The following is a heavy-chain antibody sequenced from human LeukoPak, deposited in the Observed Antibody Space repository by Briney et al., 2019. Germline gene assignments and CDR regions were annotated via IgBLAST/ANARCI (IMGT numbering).Heavy chain of an antibody. CDR2: ISSSGGTT. D-gene: IGHD3-3*01. CDR1: GFTFSTYA. Sequence: PGGSLRLSCAASGFTFSTYAVNWVRQAPGKGLEWVSAISSSGGTTYYADSVKGRFSISRDNSKNTLYLRMNSLRAEDTAIYYCANDRSAWPTNFDSWGQGTLVTVSA. CDR3: ANDRSAWPTNFDS. V-gene: IGHV3-23*01. J-gene: IGHJ4*02.